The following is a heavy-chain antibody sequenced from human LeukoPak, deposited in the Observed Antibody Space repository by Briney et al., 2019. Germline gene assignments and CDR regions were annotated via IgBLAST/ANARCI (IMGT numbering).Heavy chain of an antibody. Sequence: GASVKVSCKASGYTFTGYYMHWVRQAPGQGLEWMGWINPNSGGTNYAQKFQGRVTMTRYTSISTAYMELSRLRSDDTAVYYCARDKGVWSGYFDYWGQGTLVTVSS. CDR2: INPNSGGT. CDR3: ARDKGVWSGYFDY. D-gene: IGHD3-3*01. CDR1: GYTFTGYY. V-gene: IGHV1-2*02. J-gene: IGHJ4*02.